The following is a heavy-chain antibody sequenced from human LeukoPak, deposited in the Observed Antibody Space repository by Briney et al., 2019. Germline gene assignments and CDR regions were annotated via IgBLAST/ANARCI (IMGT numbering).Heavy chain of an antibody. D-gene: IGHD3-22*01. CDR2: INPNSGDT. CDR1: GYTFTGYY. V-gene: IGHV1-2*02. J-gene: IGHJ4*02. CDR3: ARDERYDSSGYPFDY. Sequence: ASVKVSCKASGYTFTGYYIHWVRQAPGQGLEWMGWINPNSGDTNYAQKFQGRVTMTRDTSISTAYMELSRLRSDDTAVYYCARDERYDSSGYPFDYWGQGTLVTVSS.